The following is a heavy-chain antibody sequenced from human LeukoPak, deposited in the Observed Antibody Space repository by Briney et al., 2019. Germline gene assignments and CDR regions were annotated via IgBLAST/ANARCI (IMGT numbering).Heavy chain of an antibody. CDR3: AREGPYDSSGFNWFDP. Sequence: ASVKVSCKASGYTFTGYYMHWVRQAPGQGLEWMGWINPSSGGTNYAQKFQGRVTMTRDTSISTAYMELSRLRSDDTAVYYCAREGPYDSSGFNWFDPWGQGTLVTVSS. V-gene: IGHV1-2*02. CDR2: INPSSGGT. D-gene: IGHD3-22*01. CDR1: GYTFTGYY. J-gene: IGHJ5*02.